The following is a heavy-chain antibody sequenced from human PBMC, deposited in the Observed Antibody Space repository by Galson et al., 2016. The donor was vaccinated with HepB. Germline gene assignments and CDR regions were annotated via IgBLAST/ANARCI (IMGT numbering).Heavy chain of an antibody. CDR3: ARVGLFKYSTSWYESYYYGLDV. D-gene: IGHD6-13*01. CDR1: GGSFSGYY. CDR2: TNHSGST. V-gene: IGHV4-34*01. Sequence: ETLSLTCGLNGGSFSGYYWSWIRQTPGKGLEWIGETNHSGSTDYKPSLKSRVTISVDMFRRQFSLKLTSVTAADTAVYYCARVGLFKYSTSWYESYYYGLDVWGQGTTVAVSS. J-gene: IGHJ6*02.